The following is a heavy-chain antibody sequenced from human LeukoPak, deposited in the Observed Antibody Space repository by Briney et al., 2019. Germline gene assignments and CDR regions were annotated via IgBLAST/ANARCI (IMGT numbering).Heavy chain of an antibody. CDR1: GFTFSSYA. V-gene: IGHV3-30*01. J-gene: IGHJ4*02. CDR2: ISYDGSNK. CDR3: ARDPLRYCSSTSCYNFDY. Sequence: GRSLRLSCAASGFTFSSYAMHWVRQAPGKGLEWVAVISYDGSNKYYADSVKGRFTISRDNSKNTLYLQMNSLRAEDTAVYYCARDPLRYCSSTSCYNFDYWGQGTLVTVSS. D-gene: IGHD2-2*02.